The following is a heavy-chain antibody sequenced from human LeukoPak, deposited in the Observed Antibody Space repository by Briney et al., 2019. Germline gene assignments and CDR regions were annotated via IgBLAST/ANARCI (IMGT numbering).Heavy chain of an antibody. D-gene: IGHD5-18*01. Sequence: HGESPKISCKGSGYSFTSYWIGWVRQMPGKGLEWMGIIYPGASDTRYSPSFQGQVTISADKSISTAYLQWSSLKASDTAMYYCARPQNTAMVTSFGYWGQGTLVTVSS. CDR2: IYPGASDT. CDR1: GYSFTSYW. J-gene: IGHJ4*02. V-gene: IGHV5-51*01. CDR3: ARPQNTAMVTSFGY.